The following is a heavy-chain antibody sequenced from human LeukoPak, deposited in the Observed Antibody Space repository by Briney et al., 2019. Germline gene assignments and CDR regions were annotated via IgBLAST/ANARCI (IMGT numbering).Heavy chain of an antibody. CDR2: ISGSGGNT. CDR3: AEEVGNTYPTFDY. Sequence: GGSLRLSCAASGFTFSNYVMSWVRQAPGKGLEWVSSISGSGGNTYYADSVKGRFIISRDNSKNTLYLQMNSLRAEDTALYYCAEEVGNTYPTFDYWGQGILVTVSS. J-gene: IGHJ4*02. CDR1: GFTFSNYV. D-gene: IGHD1-26*01. V-gene: IGHV3-23*01.